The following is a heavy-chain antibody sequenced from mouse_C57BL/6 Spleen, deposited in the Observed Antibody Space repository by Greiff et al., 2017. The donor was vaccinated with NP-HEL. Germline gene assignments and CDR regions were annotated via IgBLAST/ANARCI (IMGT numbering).Heavy chain of an antibody. D-gene: IGHD2-3*01. CDR2: IYPGDGDT. J-gene: IGHJ2*01. CDR1: GYAFSSSW. V-gene: IGHV1-82*01. CDR3: AREGWLLQVDY. Sequence: VQLQQSGPELVKPGASVKISCKASGYAFSSSWMNWVKQRPGKGLEWIGRIYPGDGDTNYNGKFKGKATLTADKSSSTAYMQLSSLTSEDSAVYFCAREGWLLQVDYWGQGTTLTVSS.